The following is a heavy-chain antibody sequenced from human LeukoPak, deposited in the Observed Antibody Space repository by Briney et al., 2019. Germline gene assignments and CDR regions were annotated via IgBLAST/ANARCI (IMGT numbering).Heavy chain of an antibody. Sequence: SETLSLTCTVSGGSISSSSYYWGWIRQPPGKGLEWIGSIYYSGSTYYNPSLKSRVTISVDTSKNQFSLKLSSVTAAVTAVYYCARHIPPPYDYVRGKHRLAGAFDIWGQGTMVTVSS. J-gene: IGHJ3*02. CDR1: GGSISSSSYY. CDR2: IYYSGST. D-gene: IGHD3-16*01. CDR3: ARHIPPPYDYVRGKHRLAGAFDI. V-gene: IGHV4-39*01.